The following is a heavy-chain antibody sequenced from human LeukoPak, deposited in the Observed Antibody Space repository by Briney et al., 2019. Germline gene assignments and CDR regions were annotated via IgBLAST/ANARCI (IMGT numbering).Heavy chain of an antibody. V-gene: IGHV3-74*01. CDR2: INSYGSST. Sequence: PGGSLRLSCAASGFTFSSDWMHWVRQAPGKGLVWVSRINSYGSSTRYADSVKGRFTISRDNAKNTLSLQMNSLRVEDTAVYYCARDYYGDYVAHHACDIWGQGTMVTVSS. D-gene: IGHD4-17*01. J-gene: IGHJ3*02. CDR1: GFTFSSDW. CDR3: ARDYYGDYVAHHACDI.